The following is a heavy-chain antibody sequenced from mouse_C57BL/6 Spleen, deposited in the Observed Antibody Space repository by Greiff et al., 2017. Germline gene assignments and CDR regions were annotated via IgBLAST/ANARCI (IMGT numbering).Heavy chain of an antibody. Sequence: QVHVKQSGAELVKPGASVKLSCKASGYTFTSSWMHWVKQRPGRGLEWIGRIDPNSGGTKYNETFKSKATLTVDKPSSTAYMQLSSLTSEVSAVYICASSGYGYDGGAYWGQGTLVTVSA. CDR1: GYTFTSSW. D-gene: IGHD2-2*01. J-gene: IGHJ3*01. CDR3: ASSGYGYDGGAY. V-gene: IGHV1-72*01. CDR2: IDPNSGGT.